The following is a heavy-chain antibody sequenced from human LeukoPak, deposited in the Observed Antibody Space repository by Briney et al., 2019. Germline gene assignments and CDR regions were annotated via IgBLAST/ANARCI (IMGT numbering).Heavy chain of an antibody. CDR2: TYYRSKWYN. CDR3: AREDCEFWSGYSPPQYYGMDV. CDR1: GDSVSSNSAA. V-gene: IGHV6-1*01. D-gene: IGHD3-3*01. J-gene: IGHJ6*02. Sequence: SQTLSLTCAISGDSVSSNSAAWNSIRQSPSRGLEWLGRTYYRSKWYNDYAVSVKSRITINPDTSKNQSSLQLNSVTPEDTAVYYCAREDCEFWSGYSPPQYYGMDVWGQGTTVTVSS.